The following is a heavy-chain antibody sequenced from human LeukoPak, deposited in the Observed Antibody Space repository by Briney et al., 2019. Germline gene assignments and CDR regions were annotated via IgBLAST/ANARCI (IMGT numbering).Heavy chain of an antibody. V-gene: IGHV3-33*01. J-gene: IGHJ4*02. CDR2: IWYDGTNK. CDR3: AREGPRGNSQFDY. D-gene: IGHD2/OR15-2a*01. Sequence: GGSLRLSCAASGFTFSNYGMHWVRQAPGKGLEGVALIWYDGTNKYYTDSVRGRFTLSRENTQNTLYLQMNSLRVEDTALYYCAREGPRGNSQFDYWGQGTLVTVSS. CDR1: GFTFSNYG.